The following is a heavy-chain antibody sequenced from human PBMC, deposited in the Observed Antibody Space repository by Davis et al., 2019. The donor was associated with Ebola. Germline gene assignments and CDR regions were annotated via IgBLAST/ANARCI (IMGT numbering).Heavy chain of an antibody. J-gene: IGHJ1*01. Sequence: ASVKVSCKASGYTFTSYGISWVRQAPGQGLEWMGWISAYNGNTNYAQKLQGRVTMTTDTSTSTAYMELRSLRSDDTAVYYCARDPDIAVAGHAEYFQHWGQGTLVTVSS. CDR1: GYTFTSYG. CDR3: ARDPDIAVAGHAEYFQH. D-gene: IGHD6-19*01. V-gene: IGHV1-18*01. CDR2: ISAYNGNT.